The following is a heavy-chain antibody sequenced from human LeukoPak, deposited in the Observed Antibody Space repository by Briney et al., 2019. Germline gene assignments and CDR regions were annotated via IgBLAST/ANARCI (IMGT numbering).Heavy chain of an antibody. CDR2: ISSSSYI. J-gene: IGHJ6*02. V-gene: IGHV3-21*01. Sequence: GGSLRLSCAASGFTFSSYSMNWVRQAPGKGLEWVSSISSSSYIYYADSVKGRFTISRDNAKNSLYLQMNSLRAEDTAVYYCARDITVTKPYYYYYGMDVWGQGTTVTVSS. D-gene: IGHD4-11*01. CDR3: ARDITVTKPYYYYYGMDV. CDR1: GFTFSSYS.